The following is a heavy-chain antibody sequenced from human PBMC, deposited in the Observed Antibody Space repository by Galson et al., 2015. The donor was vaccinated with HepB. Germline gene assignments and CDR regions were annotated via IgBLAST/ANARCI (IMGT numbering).Heavy chain of an antibody. CDR2: ISSSSSYI. CDR3: ARVVVVTATNWYFDL. CDR1: GFTFSSYS. J-gene: IGHJ2*01. D-gene: IGHD2-21*02. Sequence: LRLSCAASGFTFSSYSMNWVRQAPGKGLEWVSSISSSSSYIYYADSVKGRFTISIDNAKNSLYLQMNSLRAEDTAVYYCARVVVVTATNWYFDLWGRGTLVTVSS. V-gene: IGHV3-21*01.